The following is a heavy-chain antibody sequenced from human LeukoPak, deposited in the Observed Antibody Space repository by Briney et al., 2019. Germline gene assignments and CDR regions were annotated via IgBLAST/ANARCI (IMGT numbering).Heavy chain of an antibody. Sequence: GGSLRLSCVASGITFSNYAVSWVRQAPEKGLDWVSVISGSAHKIRYADSVKGRFTISRDNSKNTLYLQMNSLRAEDTAVYYCARDSPQYGAHEFDYWGQGTLVTVSS. CDR1: GITFSNYA. D-gene: IGHD2-8*01. CDR3: ARDSPQYGAHEFDY. CDR2: ISGSAHKI. J-gene: IGHJ4*02. V-gene: IGHV3-23*01.